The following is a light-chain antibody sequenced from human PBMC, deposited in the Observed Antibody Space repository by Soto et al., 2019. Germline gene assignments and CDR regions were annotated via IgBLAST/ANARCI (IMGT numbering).Light chain of an antibody. V-gene: IGKV1-9*01. CDR3: QQLNSYPLT. CDR2: AAS. J-gene: IGKJ4*01. CDR1: QGISSY. Sequence: IQLTQSPSSLSASAGDRVTITCRASQGISSYLAWYQQKPGKAPKLLIYAASTLQSGVPSRFSGSGSGTDFTLTFSSLQPEDFATYYCQQLNSYPLTFGGGTKVEIK.